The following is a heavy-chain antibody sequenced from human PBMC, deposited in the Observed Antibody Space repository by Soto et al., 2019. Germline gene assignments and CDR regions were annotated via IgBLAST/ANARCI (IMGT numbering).Heavy chain of an antibody. D-gene: IGHD4-17*01. J-gene: IGHJ4*02. V-gene: IGHV3-23*01. Sequence: PGGSLRLSCAASGFTFSSYAMSWVRQAPGKGLEWVSAISGSGGSTYYADSVKGRFTISRDNSKNTLYLQMNSLRAEDTAVYYCAKWAGHYGGNSVMYGAFDYWGQGTLVTVSS. CDR3: AKWAGHYGGNSVMYGAFDY. CDR1: GFTFSSYA. CDR2: ISGSGGST.